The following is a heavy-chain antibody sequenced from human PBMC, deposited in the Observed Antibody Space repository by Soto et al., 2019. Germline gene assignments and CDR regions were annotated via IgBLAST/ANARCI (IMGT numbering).Heavy chain of an antibody. CDR2: ISGSGGST. D-gene: IGHD2-15*01. CDR3: AKGTPDIVVVVAADDAFDI. CDR1: GFTFSSYA. Sequence: GGSLRLSCAASGFTFSSYAMSWVRQAPGKGLEWVSGISGSGGSTYYADSVKGRFSISRDNSKNTLYLQMNSLRAEDTAVYYCAKGTPDIVVVVAADDAFDIWGQGTMVTVSS. J-gene: IGHJ3*02. V-gene: IGHV3-23*01.